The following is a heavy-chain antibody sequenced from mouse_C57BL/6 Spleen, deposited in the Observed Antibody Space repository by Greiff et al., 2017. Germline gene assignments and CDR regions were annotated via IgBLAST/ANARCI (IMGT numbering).Heavy chain of an antibody. CDR3: TRAQRSAWFAY. J-gene: IGHJ3*01. CDR1: GYTFTDYE. V-gene: IGHV1-15*01. CDR2: IDPETGGT. Sequence: LQESGAELVRPGASVTLSCKASGYTFTDYEMHWVKQTPVHGLEWIGAIDPETGGTAYNQKFKGKAILTADKSSSTAYMELRSLTSEDSAVYYCTRAQRSAWFAYWGQGTLVTVSA.